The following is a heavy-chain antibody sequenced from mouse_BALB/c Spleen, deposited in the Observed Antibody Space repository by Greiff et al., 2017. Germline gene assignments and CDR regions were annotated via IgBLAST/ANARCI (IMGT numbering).Heavy chain of an antibody. D-gene: IGHD2-3*01. V-gene: IGHV5-17*02. CDR2: ISSGSSTI. CDR1: GFTFSSFG. CDR3: ARDGYLDYYAMDY. Sequence: DVKLVESGGGLVQPGGSRKLSCAASGFTFSSFGMHWVRQAPEKGLEWVAYISSGSSTIYYADTVKGRFTISRDNPKNTLFLQMTSLRSEDTAMYYCARDGYLDYYAMDYWGQGTSVTVSS. J-gene: IGHJ4*01.